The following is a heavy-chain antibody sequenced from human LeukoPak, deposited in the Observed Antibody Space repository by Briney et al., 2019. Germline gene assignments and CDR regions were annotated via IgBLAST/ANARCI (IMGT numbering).Heavy chain of an antibody. CDR2: INTDGSSK. V-gene: IGHV3-74*03. CDR3: ASPNGC. J-gene: IGHJ4*02. CDR1: GFTFSRYW. D-gene: IGHD6-19*01. Sequence: GGSLRLSCAASGFTFSRYWMHCATDASGKVLEGVSRINTDGSSKEYEGSVTVPFTISRGTAKNTLYMQMNSQRVEYTAAYYWASPNGCWGQGTLVTVSS.